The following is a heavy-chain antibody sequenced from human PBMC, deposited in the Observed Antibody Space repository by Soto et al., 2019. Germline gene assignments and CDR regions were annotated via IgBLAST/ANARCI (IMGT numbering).Heavy chain of an antibody. CDR1: GGSFSGYY. CDR3: ARGGTDYGDYEPYYYYGMDV. D-gene: IGHD4-17*01. Sequence: KPSETLSLTCAVYGGSFSGYYWSWIRQPPGKGLEWIGEINHSGSTNYNPSLKSRVTISVDTSKNQFSLKLSSVTAVDTAVYYCARGGTDYGDYEPYYYYGMDVWGQGTTVTVSS. J-gene: IGHJ6*02. CDR2: INHSGST. V-gene: IGHV4-34*01.